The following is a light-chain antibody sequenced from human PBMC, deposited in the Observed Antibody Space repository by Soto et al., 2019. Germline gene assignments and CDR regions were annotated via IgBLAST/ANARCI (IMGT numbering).Light chain of an antibody. CDR1: QGIGSD. CDR2: AAS. Sequence: DIQMTQSPSSLSESVGDRVTITCRASQGIGSDLGWYQQKPGKAPKRVIYAASSLQSGVPSRFSGSGSGTEFTLTISSLQPEDFATYFCLQHNSYPPTFGGGTKVEIK. J-gene: IGKJ4*01. CDR3: LQHNSYPPT. V-gene: IGKV1-17*01.